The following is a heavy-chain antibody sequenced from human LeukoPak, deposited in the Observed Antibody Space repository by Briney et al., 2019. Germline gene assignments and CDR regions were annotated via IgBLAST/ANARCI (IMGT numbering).Heavy chain of an antibody. D-gene: IGHD6-19*01. CDR2: MFCSGST. J-gene: IGHJ3*01. V-gene: IGHV4-31*03. Sequence: TLSLTCTVSGCSLSSGGYYWRWARQHPEKGLDWIGYMFCSGSTYYNPSLQSRVTIAVDSSNRKFSLNLTSVTAADTAVYYCARETCLSSGHRIFDVWGQGTLVTVS. CDR3: ARETCLSSGHRIFDV. CDR1: GCSLSSGGYY.